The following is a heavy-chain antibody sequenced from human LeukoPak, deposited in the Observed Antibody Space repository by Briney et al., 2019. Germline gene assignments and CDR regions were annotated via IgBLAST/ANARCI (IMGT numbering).Heavy chain of an antibody. CDR3: TTDLPYCGGDCHRGHAFDI. Sequence: GGSLRLSCAASGFTFSSYSMNWVRQAPGKGLEWVGRIKSKTDGGTTDYAAPVKGRFTISRDDSKNTLYLQMNSLKTEDTAVYYCTTDLPYCGGDCHRGHAFDIWGQGTMVTVSS. J-gene: IGHJ3*02. CDR2: IKSKTDGGTT. V-gene: IGHV3-15*01. CDR1: GFTFSSYS. D-gene: IGHD2-21*02.